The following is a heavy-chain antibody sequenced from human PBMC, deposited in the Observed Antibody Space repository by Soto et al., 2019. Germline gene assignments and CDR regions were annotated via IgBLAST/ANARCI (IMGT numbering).Heavy chain of an antibody. D-gene: IGHD3-10*01. Sequence: VQLLESGGGFVQPGGSLKLSCVASGFSFGNSPMSWVRQAPGRGLEWVSAITEAGGGIYYATSVKGRFVVSRDNYKNTRFRKINHLRIDDTATYYCAKNLTVGGRWYWSPPANWGQGVVVTVSS. CDR1: GFSFGNSP. V-gene: IGHV3-23*01. CDR3: AKNLTVGGRWYWSPPAN. J-gene: IGHJ4*02. CDR2: ITEAGGGI.